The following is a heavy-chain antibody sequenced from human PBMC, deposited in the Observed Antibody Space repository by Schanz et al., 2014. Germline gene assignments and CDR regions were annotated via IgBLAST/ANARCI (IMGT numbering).Heavy chain of an antibody. CDR1: GFTFSTHA. CDR3: AKDAPYQFGL. D-gene: IGHD2-2*01. V-gene: IGHV3-23*01. Sequence: EMQLLESGGGLIQPGGSLRLSCAASGFTFSTHAMSWVRQAPGKGLEWVSSISGDHRTTFYADSVKGRFTISRDNSKNRLYLQMNSLRAEDTAIEYCAKDAPYQFGLWGRGTLITVSP. J-gene: IGHJ2*01. CDR2: ISGDHRTT.